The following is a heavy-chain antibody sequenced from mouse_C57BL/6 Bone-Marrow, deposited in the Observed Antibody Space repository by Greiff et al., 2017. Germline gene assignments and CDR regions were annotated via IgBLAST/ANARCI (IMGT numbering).Heavy chain of an antibody. Sequence: QVQLQQSGAELVKPGASVKMSCKASGYTFTSYWITWVKQRPGQGLEWIGDIYPGSGSTNYNEKFKSKATLTVDTSSSTAYMQLSSLTSEDSAVXYCSRPIYYGSSYYFDYWGQGTTLTVSS. CDR1: GYTFTSYW. CDR3: SRPIYYGSSYYFDY. V-gene: IGHV1-55*01. J-gene: IGHJ2*01. CDR2: IYPGSGST. D-gene: IGHD1-1*01.